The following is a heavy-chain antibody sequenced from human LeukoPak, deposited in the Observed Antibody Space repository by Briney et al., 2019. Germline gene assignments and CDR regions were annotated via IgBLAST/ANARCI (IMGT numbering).Heavy chain of an antibody. CDR3: AKEDRSYLDY. V-gene: IGHV3-30*04. Sequence: PGRSLRLFCAASEFTFSSYAMHWVRQAPGKGLEWVAVISYDGSITYYADSAKGRFTISRDNSKNTLYLQMNSLRADDTAVYCCAKEDRSYLDYWGQGTLVTVSS. CDR2: ISYDGSIT. CDR1: EFTFSSYA. J-gene: IGHJ4*02.